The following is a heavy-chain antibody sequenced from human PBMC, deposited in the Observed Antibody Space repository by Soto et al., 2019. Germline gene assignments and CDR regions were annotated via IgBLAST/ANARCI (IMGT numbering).Heavy chain of an antibody. CDR1: GFTFSNAW. V-gene: IGHV3-15*01. Sequence: EVQLVESGGGLVKPGGSLRLSCAASGFTFSNAWLSWVRQAPGKGLEWVGRIKSKTDGGTTDYAAPVKGRVTISRDDSKKTLYVQMNSRNTEDTAVYYCTTDDSYCSGGSCYSFDAFDIWGQGTMVTVSS. CDR2: IKSKTDGGTT. D-gene: IGHD2-15*01. CDR3: TTDDSYCSGGSCYSFDAFDI. J-gene: IGHJ3*02.